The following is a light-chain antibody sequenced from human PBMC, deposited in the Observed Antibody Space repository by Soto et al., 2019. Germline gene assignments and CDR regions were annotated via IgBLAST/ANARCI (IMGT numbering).Light chain of an antibody. V-gene: IGKV3-20*01. CDR3: QQYGSSPFT. J-gene: IGKJ3*01. CDR1: QGITTY. Sequence: LTQSPSSLPASVGDRVTITCRASQGITTYLAWYQQKPGQAPRLLISGASSRATGIPDRFSGSGSGTDFTLTISGLEPEDFAVYYCQQYGSSPFTFGPGTRVDI. CDR2: GAS.